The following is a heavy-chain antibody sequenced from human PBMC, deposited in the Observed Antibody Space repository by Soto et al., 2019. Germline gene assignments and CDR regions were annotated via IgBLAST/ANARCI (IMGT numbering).Heavy chain of an antibody. V-gene: IGHV1-18*01. Sequence: ASVKVSCKASGYTFTSYGNSWVRQAPGQGLEGMGWISAYNGNTNYAQKLQGRVTMTTDTSTSTAYMELRSLRSDDTAVYYCASISAVAAAIDIWGRGTMVTVSS. CDR2: ISAYNGNT. J-gene: IGHJ3*02. D-gene: IGHD6-19*01. CDR3: ASISAVAAAIDI. CDR1: GYTFTSYG.